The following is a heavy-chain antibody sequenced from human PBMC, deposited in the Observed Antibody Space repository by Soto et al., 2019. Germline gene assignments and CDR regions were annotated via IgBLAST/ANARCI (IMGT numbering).Heavy chain of an antibody. CDR3: ARGYYYGSGTIILDY. V-gene: IGHV4-31*03. D-gene: IGHD3-10*01. CDR2: IYYSGTT. J-gene: IGHJ4*02. Sequence: QVQLQESGPGLVKPSQTLSLTCTVSGGSISRGGYYWSWIRQHPGKGLEWIGYIYYSGTTFYNPSLKSRVTTSVDTSKNQFSLTLSSVTAADTAVYFCARGYYYGSGTIILDYWGQGTLVTVSS. CDR1: GGSISRGGYY.